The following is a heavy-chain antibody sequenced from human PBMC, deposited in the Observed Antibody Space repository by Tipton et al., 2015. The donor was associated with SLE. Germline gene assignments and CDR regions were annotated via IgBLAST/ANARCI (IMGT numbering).Heavy chain of an antibody. J-gene: IGHJ4*02. CDR1: GYTFTSYG. V-gene: IGHV1-18*01. Sequence: QLVQSGAEVKKPGASVKVSCKASGYTFTSYGISWVRQAPGQGLEWMGWISAYNGNTNYAQKLQGRVNMTTDTSTRTASMGLRSLRSDATAVYYSASFPPVLRWGEFHYWGQGTLGTVSS. CDR2: ISAYNGNT. CDR3: ASFPPVLRWGEFHY. D-gene: IGHD3-16*01.